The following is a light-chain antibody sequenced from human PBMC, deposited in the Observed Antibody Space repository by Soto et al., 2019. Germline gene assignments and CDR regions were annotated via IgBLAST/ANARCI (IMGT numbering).Light chain of an antibody. CDR2: GAS. J-gene: IGKJ1*01. CDR1: QSVSSSF. CDR3: QQYVSSPWA. Sequence: EIVLAQSPGTLSLSPGESATLSRRASQSVSSSFLAWYQQKAGQAPRLLIYGASRRATGIPDRFSGSGSGTDFTLTISRLEPEDFAVYYCQQYVSSPWAFGQGTKVEI. V-gene: IGKV3-20*01.